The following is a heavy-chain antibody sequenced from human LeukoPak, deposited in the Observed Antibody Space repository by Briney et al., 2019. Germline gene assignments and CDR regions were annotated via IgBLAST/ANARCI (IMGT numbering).Heavy chain of an antibody. CDR3: ARGLSTYYYDSSGYYRRHGYFQH. CDR1: SGSFSGYY. Sequence: SETLSLTYAVYSGSFSGYYWSWIRQPPGKGLEWIGEINHSGSTNYNPSLKSRVTISVDTSKNQFSLKLSSVTAADTAVYYCARGLSTYYYDSSGYYRRHGYFQHWGQGTLVTVSS. CDR2: INHSGST. J-gene: IGHJ1*01. D-gene: IGHD3-22*01. V-gene: IGHV4-34*01.